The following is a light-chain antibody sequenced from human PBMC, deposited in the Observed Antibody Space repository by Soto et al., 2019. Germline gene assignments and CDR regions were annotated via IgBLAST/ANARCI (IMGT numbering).Light chain of an antibody. CDR3: QQYHTDWT. Sequence: DIQRTQSASTLSASVGGTVTITCRASESIANWLACYQRTRRKASKLMIFAASTLVRGAPSRFSGRGSGTEFTITISSLQADDYATFYCQQYHTDWTFGQGTKVDIK. CDR1: ESIANW. CDR2: AAS. J-gene: IGKJ1*01. V-gene: IGKV1-5*01.